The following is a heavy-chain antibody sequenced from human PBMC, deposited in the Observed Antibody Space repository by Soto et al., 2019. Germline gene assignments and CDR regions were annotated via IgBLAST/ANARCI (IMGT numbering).Heavy chain of an antibody. CDR1: GYSFTSYW. Sequence: PGESRKISCKGSGYSFTSYWSGWVRQMPGKGLEWMGIIYHGDSETRDSPYFHDQVTISANKSISTAYLQWSSMKASHTAMYYCATAGTGPYYYYDMDVWGQGTTVTVSS. CDR2: IYHGDSET. D-gene: IGHD1-7*01. J-gene: IGHJ6*02. V-gene: IGHV5-51*01. CDR3: ATAGTGPYYYYDMDV.